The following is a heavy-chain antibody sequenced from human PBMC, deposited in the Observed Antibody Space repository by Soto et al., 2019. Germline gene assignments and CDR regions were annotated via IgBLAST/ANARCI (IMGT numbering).Heavy chain of an antibody. Sequence: GASVKVSCKASGGTFSSYTISWVRQAPGQGLEWMGRIIPILGIANYAQKFQGRVTITADKSTSTAYMELSSLRSEDTAVYYCAKDQGLEWLFGPHEMYYFDYSGQGTLVTVSS. D-gene: IGHD3-3*01. CDR1: GGTFSSYT. V-gene: IGHV1-69*04. J-gene: IGHJ4*02. CDR3: AKDQGLEWLFGPHEMYYFDY. CDR2: IIPILGIA.